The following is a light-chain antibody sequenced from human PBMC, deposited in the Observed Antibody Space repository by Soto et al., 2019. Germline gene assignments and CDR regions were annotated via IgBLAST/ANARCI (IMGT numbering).Light chain of an antibody. CDR2: AAS. CDR3: LQDYNYPRT. Sequence: AIQMTQSPSSLSASVGDRVTITCRASQGIRNVLNWYQQKPGKAPKLLIYAASSLQSGVPSRFSGSGSATDFTLTISSLQPEDFATYYCLQDYNYPRTFGQGTKVEIK. V-gene: IGKV1-6*01. J-gene: IGKJ1*01. CDR1: QGIRNV.